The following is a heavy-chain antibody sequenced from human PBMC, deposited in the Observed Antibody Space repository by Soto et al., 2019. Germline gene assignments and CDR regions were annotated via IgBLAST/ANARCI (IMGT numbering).Heavy chain of an antibody. J-gene: IGHJ6*02. CDR2: ISGSGGST. V-gene: IGHV3-23*01. CDR3: AKQAYYDILTGYYPPSGMDG. Sequence: PGGSLRLSCAASGFTFSSYAMSWVRQAPGKGLEWVSAISGSGGSTYYADSVKGRFTISRDNSKNTLYLQMNSLRAEDTAVYYCAKQAYYDILTGYYPPSGMDGWGQGTTVTVSS. CDR1: GFTFSSYA. D-gene: IGHD3-9*01.